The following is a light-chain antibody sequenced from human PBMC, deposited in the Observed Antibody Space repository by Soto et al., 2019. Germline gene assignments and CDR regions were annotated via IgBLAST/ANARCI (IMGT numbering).Light chain of an antibody. CDR2: EVV. Sequence: SVLTHPPSASGSPGQSVTISCTGTKNDIGLYDFVSWYQHHPGKAPRLIIYEVVQRPSGVPDRFSGSKSGNTASLTVSGLQAADEADYFCKSYAGSNTYVFGSGTKVTVL. CDR1: KNDIGLYDF. CDR3: KSYAGSNTYV. V-gene: IGLV2-8*01. J-gene: IGLJ1*01.